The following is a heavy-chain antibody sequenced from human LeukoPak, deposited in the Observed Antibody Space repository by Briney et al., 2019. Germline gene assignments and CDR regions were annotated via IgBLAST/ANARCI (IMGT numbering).Heavy chain of an antibody. CDR1: GGSISSYY. CDR3: ARGHLVFDY. J-gene: IGHJ4*02. Sequence: PSETLSLTCTVSGGSISSYYWSWIRQPPGKGLEWIGYIYDSGSTNYNPSLKSRVTISVDTSKNQFSLKLSSVTAADTAVYYCARGHLVFDYWGQGTLVTVSS. V-gene: IGHV4-59*01. CDR2: IYDSGST. D-gene: IGHD1-26*01.